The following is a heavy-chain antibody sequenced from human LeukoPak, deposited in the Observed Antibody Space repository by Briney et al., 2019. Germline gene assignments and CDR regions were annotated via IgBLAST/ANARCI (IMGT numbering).Heavy chain of an antibody. D-gene: IGHD2-15*01. CDR1: GGSFSGYY. CDR3: ARGLEVVVAATFHYGMDV. V-gene: IGHV4-34*01. J-gene: IGHJ6*04. Sequence: PSETLSLTCAVYGGSFSGYYWSWIRQPPGKGLEWIGEINHSGSTNYNPSLKSQVTISVDTSKNQFSLKLSSVTAADTAVYYCARGLEVVVAATFHYGMDVWGKGTTVTVSS. CDR2: INHSGST.